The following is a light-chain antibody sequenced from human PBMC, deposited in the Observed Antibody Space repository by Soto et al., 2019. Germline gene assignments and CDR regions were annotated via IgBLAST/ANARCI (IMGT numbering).Light chain of an antibody. CDR3: QQRSNWPRT. J-gene: IGKJ1*01. CDR1: QSVSSY. Sequence: EIVLTQSPATLSLSPGKRPTLSCRARQSVSSYLAWYQQKPGQAPRLLIYDASNRATGIPARFSGSGSGTDFTLTISSLEPEDFAFYYCQQRSNWPRTFGQGTKVEIK. CDR2: DAS. V-gene: IGKV3-11*01.